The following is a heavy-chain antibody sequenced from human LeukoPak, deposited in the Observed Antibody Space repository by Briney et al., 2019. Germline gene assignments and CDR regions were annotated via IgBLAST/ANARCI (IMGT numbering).Heavy chain of an antibody. V-gene: IGHV4-61*02. J-gene: IGHJ2*01. CDR1: GGSISSGSYY. D-gene: IGHD3-9*01. CDR3: ARGSYYDNLTGYYWYFDL. Sequence: PSQTLSLTCTVSGGSISSGSYYWSWIRQPAGKGLEWIGRIYTSGSTNYNPSLKSRVTISVDTSKNQFSLKLSSVTAADTAVYYCARGSYYDNLTGYYWYFDLWGRGTLVIVSS. CDR2: IYTSGST.